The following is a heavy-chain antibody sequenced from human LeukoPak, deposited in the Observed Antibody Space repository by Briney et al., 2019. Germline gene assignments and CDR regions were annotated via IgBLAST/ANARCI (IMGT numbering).Heavy chain of an antibody. D-gene: IGHD3-10*01. Sequence: PSETLSLTCTVSGGSISSYYWSWIRQPPGKGLEGIGYIYYSGSTNYNPSLKSRVTISVDTSKNQFSLKLSSVTAADTAVYYCARVGTGTEWFGETKPYYFDYWGQGTLVTVSS. CDR1: GGSISSYY. CDR3: ARVGTGTEWFGETKPYYFDY. J-gene: IGHJ4*02. CDR2: IYYSGST. V-gene: IGHV4-59*08.